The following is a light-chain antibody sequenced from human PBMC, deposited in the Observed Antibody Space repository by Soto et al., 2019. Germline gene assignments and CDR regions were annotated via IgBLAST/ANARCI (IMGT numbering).Light chain of an antibody. J-gene: IGKJ5*01. CDR3: QQYKDWPLIT. V-gene: IGKV3-15*01. CDR2: GAS. Sequence: EIVMTQSPATLSVSPGERATLSCRASQSVSSSYLAWYQQKPGQAPRLLIFGASTRATGIPIRFSGSGSGTEFTLTISSLQSEDFAVYYCQQYKDWPLITFGQGTRLEIK. CDR1: QSVSSSY.